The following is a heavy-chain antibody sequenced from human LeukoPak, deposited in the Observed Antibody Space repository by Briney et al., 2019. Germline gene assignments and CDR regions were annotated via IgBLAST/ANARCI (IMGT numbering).Heavy chain of an antibody. D-gene: IGHD6-19*01. CDR2: IYYSGST. CDR3: ARETSSGRTGSY. Sequence: SETLSLTCTVSGGSISSYYWSWIRQPPGKGLEWIGYIYYSGSTNYNPSLKSRVTISVDTSKNQFSLKLSSVTAADTAVYYCARETSSGRTGSYWGQGTLVTVSS. V-gene: IGHV4-59*12. CDR1: GGSISSYY. J-gene: IGHJ4*02.